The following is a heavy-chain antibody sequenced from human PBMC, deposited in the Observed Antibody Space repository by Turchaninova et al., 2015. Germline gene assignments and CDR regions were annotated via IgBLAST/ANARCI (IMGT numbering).Heavy chain of an antibody. CDR3: AGDPSNTSCYYAYMDV. V-gene: IGHV1-18*01. Sequence: QVQLVQSGAELKQPGASVRVSCRASGYTFSRHGISWVRQAPGQGLEWMGWISCYNGDTRYAQNVQDRDSMANDTSRSTVYMELRSLRSDDTAVYFCAGDPSNTSCYYAYMDVWGKGTTVTVSS. J-gene: IGHJ6*03. CDR1: GYTFSRHG. D-gene: IGHD3-22*01. CDR2: ISCYNGDT.